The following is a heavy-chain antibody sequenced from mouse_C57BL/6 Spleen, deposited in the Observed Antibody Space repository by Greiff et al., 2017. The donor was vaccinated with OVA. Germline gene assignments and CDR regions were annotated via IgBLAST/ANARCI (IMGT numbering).Heavy chain of an antibody. V-gene: IGHV1-66*01. D-gene: IGHD2-4*01. CDR2: IYPGSGNT. Sequence: QVQLKQSGPELVKPGASVKISCKASGYSFTSYYIHWVKQRPGQGLEWIGWIYPGSGNTKYNEKFKGKATLTADTSSSTAYMQLSSLTSEDSAVYYCASYDYDGAWFAYWGQGTLVTVSA. CDR1: GYSFTSYY. CDR3: ASYDYDGAWFAY. J-gene: IGHJ3*01.